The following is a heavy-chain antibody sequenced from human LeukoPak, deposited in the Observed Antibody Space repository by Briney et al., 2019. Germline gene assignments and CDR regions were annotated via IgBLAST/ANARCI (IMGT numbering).Heavy chain of an antibody. CDR3: ARVQTAVAGTFLRYFDY. CDR2: ISSSSTYV. J-gene: IGHJ4*02. CDR1: GFTIGGFA. V-gene: IGHV3-21*01. Sequence: GGSLRLSCAASGFTIGGFAMTWVRQAPGKGLEWVSSISSSSTYVYYADSVKGRFTISRDNAKNSLYLQMNSLRAEDTAVYYCARVQTAVAGTFLRYFDYWGQGTLVTVSS. D-gene: IGHD6-19*01.